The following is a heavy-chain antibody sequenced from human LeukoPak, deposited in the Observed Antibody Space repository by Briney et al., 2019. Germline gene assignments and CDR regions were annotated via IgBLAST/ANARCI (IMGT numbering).Heavy chain of an antibody. Sequence: GGSLRLSCAASGFTFSSYAMHWVRQAPGKGLEWVAVISYDGSNKYYADSVEGRFTISRDNSKNTLYLQMNSLRVEDTAVYYCARDGTPNYSSGWVYMDVWGEGTTVTISS. D-gene: IGHD6-25*01. CDR3: ARDGTPNYSSGWVYMDV. J-gene: IGHJ6*03. CDR2: ISYDGSNK. CDR1: GFTFSSYA. V-gene: IGHV3-30*04.